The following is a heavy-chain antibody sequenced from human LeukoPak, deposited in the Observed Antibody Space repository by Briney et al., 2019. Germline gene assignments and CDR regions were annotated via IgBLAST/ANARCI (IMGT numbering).Heavy chain of an antibody. Sequence: PGESLKISCKGSGYGFTNYWIGWVRQMPGKGLEWMGIIYPSDSDTTYSPSFQGQVTISADKSISTAYLQWSSLKASDTAMYYCARGPIVVVAAADTNWFDPWGQGTLVTVSS. D-gene: IGHD2-2*01. CDR2: IYPSDSDT. V-gene: IGHV5-51*01. CDR3: ARGPIVVVAAADTNWFDP. CDR1: GYGFTNYW. J-gene: IGHJ5*02.